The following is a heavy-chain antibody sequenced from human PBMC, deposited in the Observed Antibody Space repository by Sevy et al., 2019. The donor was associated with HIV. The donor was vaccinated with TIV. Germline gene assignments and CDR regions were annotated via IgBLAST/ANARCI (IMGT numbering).Heavy chain of an antibody. CDR2: ISGSARST. CDR3: AKDGHYYDSCGHYLNYFDY. Sequence: GGSLRLSCAASGFTFTSYAMSWVRQAPGKGLEWVSAISGSARSTYYADSVKGRFTISRDNSKNTLYLLMNSLRAEDTAAYHCAKDGHYYDSCGHYLNYFDYWGQGTAVTVSS. J-gene: IGHJ4*02. D-gene: IGHD3-22*01. CDR1: GFTFTSYA. V-gene: IGHV3-23*01.